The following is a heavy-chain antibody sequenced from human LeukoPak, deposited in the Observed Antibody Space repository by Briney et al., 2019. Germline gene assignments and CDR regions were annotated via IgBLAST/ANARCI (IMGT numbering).Heavy chain of an antibody. CDR3: ASQSSWGTFIDY. CDR1: GGTFSSYA. D-gene: IGHD6-13*01. CDR2: TIPIFGTA. V-gene: IGHV1-69*05. J-gene: IGHJ4*02. Sequence: SVKVSCKASGGTFSSYAIRWVRQAPGQGLEWMGGTIPIFGTANYAQKFQGRVTITTDESTSTAYMELSSLRSEYTAVYYCASQSSWGTFIDYWGQGTPVTVSS.